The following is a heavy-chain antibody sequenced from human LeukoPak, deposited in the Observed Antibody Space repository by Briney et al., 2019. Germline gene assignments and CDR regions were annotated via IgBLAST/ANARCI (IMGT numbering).Heavy chain of an antibody. CDR3: ARELFGSGSCPDY. CDR1: GFTFSSYA. J-gene: IGHJ4*02. CDR2: VWHDGSNR. D-gene: IGHD3-10*01. V-gene: IGHV3-33*01. Sequence: PGGSLRLSCTAPGFTFSSYAIHWIRRAPGKGLEWVALVWHDGSNRYYSEAVKGRLTISRDNSKNTVYLQINSLRAEDTAVYYCARELFGSGSCPDYWGQGTRVTVSS.